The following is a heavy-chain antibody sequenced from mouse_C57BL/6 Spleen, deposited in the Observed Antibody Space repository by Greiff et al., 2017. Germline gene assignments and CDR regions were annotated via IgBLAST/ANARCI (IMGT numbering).Heavy chain of an antibody. Sequence: QVQLKQSGTELVKPGASVKLSCKASGYTFTSYWMHWVKQRPGQGLEWIGNINPSNGGTNYNEKFKSKATLTVDKSSSTAYMQRRSLTSEDSAVYYCARGGSSYWYFDVWGTGTTVTVSS. CDR1: GYTFTSYW. CDR3: ARGGSSYWYFDV. CDR2: INPSNGGT. J-gene: IGHJ1*03. V-gene: IGHV1-53*01. D-gene: IGHD1-1*01.